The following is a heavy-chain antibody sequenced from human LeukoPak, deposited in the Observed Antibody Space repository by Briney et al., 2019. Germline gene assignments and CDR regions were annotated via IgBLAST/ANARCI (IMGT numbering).Heavy chain of an antibody. CDR3: ARDGAGVGDYYDSSGYPRDAFDI. D-gene: IGHD3-22*01. V-gene: IGHV3-7*03. J-gene: IGHJ3*02. Sequence: GGSLRLSCVASGFTFGKYWMSWVRQAPGKGLEWVANIKLDGSEKNYVDSVKGRFTISRDNTKNSLYLQMNSLRAEDTAVFYCARDGAGVGDYYDSSGYPRDAFDIWGQGTMVTVSS. CDR2: IKLDGSEK. CDR1: GFTFGKYW.